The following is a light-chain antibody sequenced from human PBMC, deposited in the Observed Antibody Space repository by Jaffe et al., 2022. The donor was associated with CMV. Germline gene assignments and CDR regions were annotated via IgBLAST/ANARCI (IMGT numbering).Light chain of an antibody. CDR3: QQSYSIPIT. Sequence: DIQMTQSPSSLSASVGDRVTITCRASQSISRNLNWYHQKPGKAPKSLIFAAFSLQSGVPSRFSGSGSGTDFTLTISSLQPEDYGTYYCQQSYSIPITFGPGTKVDIK. V-gene: IGKV1-39*01. CDR1: QSISRN. J-gene: IGKJ3*01. CDR2: AAF.